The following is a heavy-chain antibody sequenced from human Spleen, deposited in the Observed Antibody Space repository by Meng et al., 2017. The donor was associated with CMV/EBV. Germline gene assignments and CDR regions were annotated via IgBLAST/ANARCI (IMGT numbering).Heavy chain of an antibody. CDR2: ISYDGSNK. CDR1: GFTFSSYA. D-gene: IGHD3-10*01. CDR3: ASARGY. Sequence: QVQLVESGGGVVQPGRALRLSCAASGFTFSSYAMHWVCQAPGKGLEWVAVISYDGSNKYYADSVKGRFTISRDNSKNTLYLQMNSLRAEDTAVYYCASARGYWGQGTLVTVSS. J-gene: IGHJ4*02. V-gene: IGHV3-30-3*01.